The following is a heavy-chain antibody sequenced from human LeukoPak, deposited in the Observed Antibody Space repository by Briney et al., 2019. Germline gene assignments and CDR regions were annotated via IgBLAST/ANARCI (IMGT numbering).Heavy chain of an antibody. CDR2: INSDGSST. Sequence: GGSLRLSCAASGFTFSSYWMHWVRQAPGKGLVWVSRINSDGSSTSYADSVKGRFTISRDNAKNTLYLRMNTLRVEDTAVYYCATGQGHGMDVWGQGTTVTVSS. V-gene: IGHV3-74*01. J-gene: IGHJ6*02. CDR3: ATGQGHGMDV. D-gene: IGHD1-14*01. CDR1: GFTFSSYW.